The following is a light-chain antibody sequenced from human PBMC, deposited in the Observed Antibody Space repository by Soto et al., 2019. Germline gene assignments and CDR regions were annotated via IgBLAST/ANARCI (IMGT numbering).Light chain of an antibody. CDR2: EVS. J-gene: IGLJ1*01. CDR1: SSVVGSYNL. V-gene: IGLV2-23*02. Sequence: QSVLTQPASVSGSPGQSITISCTGTSSVVGSYNLVSWYQQHPGKAPKLMIYEVSKRPSGVSNRLSGSKSGNTASLTISGLQAEDEADYYCCSYAGSRTYVFGTGTKVTVL. CDR3: CSYAGSRTYV.